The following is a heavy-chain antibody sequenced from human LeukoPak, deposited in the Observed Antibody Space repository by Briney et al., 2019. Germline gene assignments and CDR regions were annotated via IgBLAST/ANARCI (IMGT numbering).Heavy chain of an antibody. CDR1: GGSFSGYY. J-gene: IGHJ4*02. CDR2: INHSGST. V-gene: IGHV4-34*01. CDR3: ARASYYGSGSYSGY. D-gene: IGHD3-10*01. Sequence: SETLSLTCAVYGGSFSGYYWSWIRQPPGKGLEWIGEINHSGSTNYNPSLKSRVTISVDTSKNQFSLKLSSVTAADTAVYYCARASYYGSGSYSGYWGQGTLVTVSS.